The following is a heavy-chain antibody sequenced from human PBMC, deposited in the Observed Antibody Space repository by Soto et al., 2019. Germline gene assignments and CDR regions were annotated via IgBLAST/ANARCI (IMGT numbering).Heavy chain of an antibody. V-gene: IGHV4-30-2*01. CDR1: GGSISSGGYS. CDR3: ASTPRAYCGGDCSIDY. Sequence: LSLTCAVSGGSISSGGYSWSWIRQPPGKGLEWIGYIYHSGSTYYNPSLKSRVTISVDRSKNQFSLKLSSVTAADTAVYYCASTPRAYCGGDCSIDYWGQGTLVTVSS. D-gene: IGHD2-21*02. CDR2: IYHSGST. J-gene: IGHJ4*02.